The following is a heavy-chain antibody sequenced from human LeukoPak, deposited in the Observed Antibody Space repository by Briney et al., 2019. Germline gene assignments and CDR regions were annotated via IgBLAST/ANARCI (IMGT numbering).Heavy chain of an antibody. CDR2: ISSDASYD. J-gene: IGHJ4*02. CDR1: GFTFSSYG. CDR3: AEGGNSSINY. D-gene: IGHD4-11*01. V-gene: IGHV3-30*18. Sequence: GGSLRLSCAASGFTFSSYGMHWVRQAPGEGLEWVAHISSDASYDHYVDSVKGRFTISRDNSKNTLYLQVDSVRGEDTAVYYCAEGGNSSINYWGQGTLVTVSS.